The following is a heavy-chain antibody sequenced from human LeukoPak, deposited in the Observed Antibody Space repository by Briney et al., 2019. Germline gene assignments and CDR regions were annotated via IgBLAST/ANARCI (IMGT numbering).Heavy chain of an antibody. J-gene: IGHJ3*02. CDR2: IYPGDSDT. CDR3: ARRGYYDSSGYSDAFDM. CDR1: GYSFTNFW. V-gene: IGHV5-51*01. Sequence: GESLKISCKGSGYSFTNFWIGWVRQMPGKGLEWMGIIYPGDSDTRYSPSFQGQVTISADKSINTAYLQWSSLKASDTAMYYCARRGYYDSSGYSDAFDMWGQGTMVTVSS. D-gene: IGHD3-22*01.